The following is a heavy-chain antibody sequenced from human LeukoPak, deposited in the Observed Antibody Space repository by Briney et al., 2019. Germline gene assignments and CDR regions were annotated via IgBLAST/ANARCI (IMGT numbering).Heavy chain of an antibody. D-gene: IGHD1-14*01. CDR3: ARDGNPFDY. V-gene: IGHV3-48*02. CDR1: GFTFTRYS. Sequence: WGSLSLSCAASGFTFTRYSMNWVRQAPGKGLEWISYISSSSSIIYYAHSVKGRFTISRDNDKNSLYLQMNSLRDEDTAVYYCARDGNPFDYGGQGTLVTVSS. CDR2: ISSSSSII. J-gene: IGHJ4*02.